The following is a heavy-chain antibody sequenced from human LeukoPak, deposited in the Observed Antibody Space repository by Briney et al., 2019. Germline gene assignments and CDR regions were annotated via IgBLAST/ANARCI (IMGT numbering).Heavy chain of an antibody. Sequence: GASVKVSCKASGYTFTSYYMHWVRQAPGQGLEWMGIINPSGGSTSYAQKFQGRVTMTRDMSTSTVYMELSSLRSEDTAVYYCARGLGVAARRPGIDYWDQGTLVTVSS. CDR1: GYTFTSYY. J-gene: IGHJ4*02. D-gene: IGHD6-6*01. V-gene: IGHV1-46*01. CDR2: INPSGGST. CDR3: ARGLGVAARRPGIDY.